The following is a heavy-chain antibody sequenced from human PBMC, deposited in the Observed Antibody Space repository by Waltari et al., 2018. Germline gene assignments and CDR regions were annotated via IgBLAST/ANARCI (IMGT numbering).Heavy chain of an antibody. D-gene: IGHD1-26*01. CDR2: SNHSGST. V-gene: IGHV4-34*01. J-gene: IGHJ3*02. Sequence: QVQLQQWGAGLLKPSETLSLTCAVYGGSFSGYYWSWIRQPPGKGLEWIGESNHSGSTNYHPSLKSRVTISLDTSKNQFSLKLSSVTAADTAVYYCARAWISLILGATSAFDIWGQGTMVTVS. CDR1: GGSFSGYY. CDR3: ARAWISLILGATSAFDI.